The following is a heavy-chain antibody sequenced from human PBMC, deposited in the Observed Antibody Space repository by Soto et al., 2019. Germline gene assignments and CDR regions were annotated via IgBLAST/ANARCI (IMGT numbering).Heavy chain of an antibody. Sequence: PGGSLRLSCADSGFPFSDYAIHWVRQAPGKGLEWVALISFDGDSGYYADSVKGRFTISRDNAKNTLYLQMNSLRVDDTAVYYCGRGGRLAGGGIDYWGQGTLVTVSS. CDR2: ISFDGDSG. V-gene: IGHV3-30-3*01. J-gene: IGHJ4*02. CDR3: GRGGRLAGGGIDY. D-gene: IGHD1-26*01. CDR1: GFPFSDYA.